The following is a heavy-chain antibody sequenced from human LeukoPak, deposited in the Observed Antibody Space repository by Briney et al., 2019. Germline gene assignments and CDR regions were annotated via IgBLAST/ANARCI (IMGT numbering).Heavy chain of an antibody. CDR2: IYYSGST. CDR1: GGSISSYY. J-gene: IGHJ4*02. Sequence: SETLSLTCTVSGGSISSYYWSWIRQPPGKGLEWIGYIYYSGSTNYNPSLKSRVTISVDTSKNQFSLKLSSVTAADTAVYYCARIGHEDYYFDYLGQGTLVTFSS. V-gene: IGHV4-59*01. CDR3: ARIGHEDYYFDY.